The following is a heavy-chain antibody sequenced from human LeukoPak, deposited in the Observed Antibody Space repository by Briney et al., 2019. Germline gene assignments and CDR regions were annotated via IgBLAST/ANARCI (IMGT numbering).Heavy chain of an antibody. J-gene: IGHJ6*03. Sequence: GGSLRLSCAASGFTFSSYSMNWVRQAPGKGREWVSYISSSSSTIYYADSVKGRFTISRDNAKNSLYLQMNSLRAEDTAVYYCAREALLRYSYYMDVWGKGTTVTVSS. CDR1: GFTFSSYS. D-gene: IGHD3-9*01. CDR2: ISSSSSTI. V-gene: IGHV3-48*01. CDR3: AREALLRYSYYMDV.